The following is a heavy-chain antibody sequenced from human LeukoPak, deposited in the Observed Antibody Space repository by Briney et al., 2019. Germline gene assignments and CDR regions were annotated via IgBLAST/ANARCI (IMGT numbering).Heavy chain of an antibody. CDR1: GASISSYY. CDR2: IYYSGST. Sequence: SETLSLTCTVSGASISSYYWSWIRQPPGKGLEWIGYIYYSGSTNYNPSLKSRVTISVDTSKNQFSLKLSSVTAADTAVYYCARHNWFDPWGQGTLVTVSS. CDR3: ARHNWFDP. V-gene: IGHV4-59*08. J-gene: IGHJ5*02.